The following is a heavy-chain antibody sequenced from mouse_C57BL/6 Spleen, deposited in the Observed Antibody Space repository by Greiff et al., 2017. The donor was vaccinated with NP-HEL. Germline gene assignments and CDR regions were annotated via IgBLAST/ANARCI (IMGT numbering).Heavy chain of an antibody. D-gene: IGHD1-2*01. Sequence: EVKVDESGGGLVKPGGSLKLSCAASGFTFSSYTMSWVRQTPEKRLEWVATISGGGGNTYYPDSVKGRFTISRDNAKNTLYLQMSSLRSEDTALYYCARPPLLRPPWYFDVWGTGTTVTVSS. CDR1: GFTFSSYT. CDR2: ISGGGGNT. V-gene: IGHV5-9*01. CDR3: ARPPLLRPPWYFDV. J-gene: IGHJ1*03.